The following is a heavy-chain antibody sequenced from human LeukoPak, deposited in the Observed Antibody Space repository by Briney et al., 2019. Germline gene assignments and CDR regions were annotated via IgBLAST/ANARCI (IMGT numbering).Heavy chain of an antibody. J-gene: IGHJ6*03. CDR2: ISSSSFKI. CDR3: VRDPSYGSSWYYYMNV. CDR1: EFTFVRYA. Sequence: GGSLRLSCAASEFTFVRYAMNWVRQAPGKGLEWVSYISSSSFKIGYADSVKGRFTISRDNSKNSLYLQMDSLRVEDTAVYYCVRDPSYGSSWYYYMNVWGKGTTVTVSS. D-gene: IGHD6-13*01. V-gene: IGHV3-48*04.